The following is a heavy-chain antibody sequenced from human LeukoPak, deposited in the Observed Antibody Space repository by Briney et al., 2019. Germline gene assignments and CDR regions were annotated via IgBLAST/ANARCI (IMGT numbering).Heavy chain of an antibody. V-gene: IGHV3-23*01. CDR3: AKEMTADFWSGFDAFDI. CDR1: GFTFSSYA. CDR2: ISGSGGST. J-gene: IGHJ3*02. Sequence: GGSLRLSCAASGFTFSSYAMSCVRQAPGKGLEWVSAISGSGGSTYYANSMKGRFTISRDNSKNTLYLQMNSLRAEETAVYYCAKEMTADFWSGFDAFDIWGQGTMVTVSS. D-gene: IGHD3-3*01.